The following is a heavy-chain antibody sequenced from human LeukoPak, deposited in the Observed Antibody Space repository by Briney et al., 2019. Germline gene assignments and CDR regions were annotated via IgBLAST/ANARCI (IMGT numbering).Heavy chain of an antibody. J-gene: IGHJ3*02. V-gene: IGHV4-34*01. CDR1: GGSFSGYY. Sequence: SETLSLTCAVYGGSFSGYYWSWIRQPPGKGLEWIGESNHSGSTNYNPSLKSRVTISVDTSKNQFSLKLSSVTAADTAVYYCARGKINQYYYESSGQAAFDIRGQGTMLTVSS. CDR3: ARGKINQYYYESSGQAAFDI. D-gene: IGHD3-22*01. CDR2: SNHSGST.